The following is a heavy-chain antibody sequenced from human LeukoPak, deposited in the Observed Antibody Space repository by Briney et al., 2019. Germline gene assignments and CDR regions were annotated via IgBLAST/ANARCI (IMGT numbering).Heavy chain of an antibody. D-gene: IGHD2-15*01. V-gene: IGHV4-34*01. J-gene: IGHJ4*02. CDR3: ARMAATRFGY. CDR2: INHSGST. CDR1: GGSFSGYY. Sequence: SETLSLTCAVYGGSFSGYYWSWIRQPPGKGLEWIGEINHSGSTNYNPSLKSRVTISVDTSKNQFSLKLSSVTAADTAVYYCARMAATRFGYWGQGTLVTVSS.